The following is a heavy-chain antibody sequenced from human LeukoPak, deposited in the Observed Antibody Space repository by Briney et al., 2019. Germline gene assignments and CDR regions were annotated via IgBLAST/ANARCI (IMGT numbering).Heavy chain of an antibody. CDR2: INSDGSST. CDR3: ARSYSSSWYAY. D-gene: IGHD6-13*01. J-gene: IGHJ4*02. V-gene: IGHV3-74*01. Sequence: GGSLRLSCAAYGFTFINHWMHWVRHGPGKGLVWVSRINSDGSSTIYADSVKGRFTISRDNAKNTLFLQMNSLRADDTAVYYCARSYSSSWYAYWGQGTLVTVSS. CDR1: GFTFINHW.